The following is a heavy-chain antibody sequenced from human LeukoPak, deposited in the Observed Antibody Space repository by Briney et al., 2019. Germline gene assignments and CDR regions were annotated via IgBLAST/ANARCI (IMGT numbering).Heavy chain of an antibody. J-gene: IGHJ4*02. Sequence: GGSLRLSCAASGFTVSSNYMSWVRQAPGKGLEWVSVIYSGGSTYYADSVKDRFTISRDSYENTLYLQMNSLRVEDTAVYYCASPRRDGYNYFEYWGQGTLVTVSS. CDR3: ASPRRDGYNYFEY. CDR1: GFTVSSNY. V-gene: IGHV3-66*01. CDR2: IYSGGST. D-gene: IGHD5-24*01.